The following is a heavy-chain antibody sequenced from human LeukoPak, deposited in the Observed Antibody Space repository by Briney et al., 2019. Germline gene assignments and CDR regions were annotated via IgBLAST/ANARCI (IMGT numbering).Heavy chain of an antibody. CDR1: GFTFDDYA. D-gene: IGHD6-19*01. CDR3: AKARGVAGTTLFDY. V-gene: IGHV3-9*01. J-gene: IGHJ4*02. Sequence: PGRSLRLSCAASGFTFDDYAMHWVRQAPGKGLEWVSGISWNSGSIGYADSVKGRFTISRDNAKNSLYLQMNSLRAEDTALYNCAKARGVAGTTLFDYWGQGTLVTVSS. CDR2: ISWNSGSI.